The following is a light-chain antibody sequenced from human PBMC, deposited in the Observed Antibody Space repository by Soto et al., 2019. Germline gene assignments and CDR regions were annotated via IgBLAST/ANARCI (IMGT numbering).Light chain of an antibody. V-gene: IGLV2-8*01. CDR1: SSDVGGYNF. CDR2: DVT. Sequence: QSVLTQPPSASGSPGQSVTISCTGASSDVGGYNFVSWYQHHPGKAPRLMIYDVTQRPSGVPDRFSGSKSGNTASLTVSGLQVDDAAYYYCSSYAGSSIPVAFGGGTKLTVL. J-gene: IGLJ2*01. CDR3: SSYAGSSIPVA.